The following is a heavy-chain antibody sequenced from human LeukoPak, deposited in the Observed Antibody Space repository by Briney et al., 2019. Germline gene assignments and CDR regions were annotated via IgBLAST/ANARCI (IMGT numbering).Heavy chain of an antibody. CDR2: INHSGST. J-gene: IGHJ4*02. Sequence: SETLSLTCAVYGGSLSGYYWSWIRQPPGKGLEWIGEINHSGSTNDNPSLKSRVTISVDTSKNQFSLKLSSVTAADTAVYYCARDRSGNYYGLGSYYNYWGQGTLVTVSS. CDR1: GGSLSGYY. CDR3: ARDRSGNYYGLGSYYNY. D-gene: IGHD3-10*01. V-gene: IGHV4-34*01.